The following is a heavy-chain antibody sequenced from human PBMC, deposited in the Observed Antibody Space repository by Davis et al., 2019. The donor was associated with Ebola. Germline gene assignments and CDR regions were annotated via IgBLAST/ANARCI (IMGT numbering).Heavy chain of an antibody. J-gene: IGHJ6*02. CDR1: GFSFSSYA. CDR3: AGNYYYYYGMDV. V-gene: IGHV3-48*01. Sequence: GGSLRLSCAPSGFSFSSYAMSWVRQAPGKGLEWLSYISSSSLTTYSADSVKGRFTVSRDNAKNSLYLQMNSLRAEDTAVYYCAGNYYYYYGMDVWGQGTTVTVSS. CDR2: ISSSSLTT.